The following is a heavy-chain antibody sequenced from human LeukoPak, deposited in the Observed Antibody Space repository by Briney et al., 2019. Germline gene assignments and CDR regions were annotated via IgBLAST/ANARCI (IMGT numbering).Heavy chain of an antibody. J-gene: IGHJ4*02. V-gene: IGHV4-59*01. CDR3: AREATTPYYFDY. Sequence: SETLSLTCTVSGGSISSYYWSWIRQPPGKGLEWIGYIYYSGSTNYNPSLKSRVTISVDTSKNQFSLKLSSVTAADTAVYYCAREATTPYYFDYWGQGTLVTVSS. CDR1: GGSISSYY. D-gene: IGHD4-11*01. CDR2: IYYSGST.